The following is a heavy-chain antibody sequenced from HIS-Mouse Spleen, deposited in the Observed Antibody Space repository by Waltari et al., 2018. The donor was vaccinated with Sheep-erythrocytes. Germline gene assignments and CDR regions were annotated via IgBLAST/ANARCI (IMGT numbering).Heavy chain of an antibody. Sequence: EVQLVESGGGLVKPGGSLRLSCAASGFTLSRCSMHWGREAPGKGLEWVSSISSSSSYIYYADSVKGRFTISRDNAKNSLYLQMNSLRAEDTAVYYCARAGYSGEYYFDYWGQGTLVTVSS. CDR3: ARAGYSGEYYFDY. CDR2: ISSSSSYI. CDR1: GFTLSRCS. V-gene: IGHV3-21*01. J-gene: IGHJ4*02. D-gene: IGHD5-12*01.